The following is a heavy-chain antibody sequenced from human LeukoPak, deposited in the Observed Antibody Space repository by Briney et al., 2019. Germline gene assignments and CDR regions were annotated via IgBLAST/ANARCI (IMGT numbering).Heavy chain of an antibody. CDR3: ARDLGVAVAGSRKYNYFDY. D-gene: IGHD6-19*01. J-gene: IGHJ4*02. Sequence: ASVKVSCKASGYSFSTHWMHWVRQAPGQGLEWMGWINPNSGGTNYAQKFQGRVTMTRDTSISTAYMELSSLRSEDTAVYYCARDLGVAVAGSRKYNYFDYWGQGTLVTVSS. CDR1: GYSFSTHW. V-gene: IGHV1-2*02. CDR2: INPNSGGT.